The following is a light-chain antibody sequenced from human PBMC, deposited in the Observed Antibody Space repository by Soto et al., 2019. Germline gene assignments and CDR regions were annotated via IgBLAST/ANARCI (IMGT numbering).Light chain of an antibody. CDR1: QSVSSN. V-gene: IGKV3-15*01. CDR3: QQYNNWPRT. Sequence: EIVMTQSPATLSVSPGERATLSCRASQSVSSNLVWYQQKPGQAPSLLIYGASTRATGIPARFSGSGSGTDFTLTISSLQSEDFAVYYCQQYNNWPRTFGQGTKVDIK. J-gene: IGKJ1*01. CDR2: GAS.